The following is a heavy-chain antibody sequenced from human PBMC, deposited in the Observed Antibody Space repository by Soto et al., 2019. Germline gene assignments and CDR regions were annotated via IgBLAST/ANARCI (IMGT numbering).Heavy chain of an antibody. V-gene: IGHV1-69*01. CDR1: GGTFSSFA. CDR2: IIPIFGTA. J-gene: IGHJ6*02. D-gene: IGHD6-13*01. CDR3: AKDLRGTPYSQWPPDSPHYYGMDV. Sequence: QVQLVQSGAEVKKPGSSVKVSCKASGGTFSSFAISWVRQAPGQGLEWMGGIIPIFGTANYAQKFQGRVTITADESTSTAYMELSSLRSEDTAVYYCAKDLRGTPYSQWPPDSPHYYGMDVWGQGTTVTVSS.